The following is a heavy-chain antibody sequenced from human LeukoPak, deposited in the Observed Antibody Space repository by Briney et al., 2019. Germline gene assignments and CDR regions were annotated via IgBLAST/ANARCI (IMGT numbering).Heavy chain of an antibody. J-gene: IGHJ3*02. V-gene: IGHV3-23*01. CDR1: GFTFSSYA. D-gene: IGHD4-17*01. Sequence: TGGSLRLSCAASGFTFSSYAMSWVRQAPGKGLEWVSAISGSGGSPYYADSVKGRFTISRDNSKNTLYLQMNSLRAEDTAVYYCAKDFGYGDYEFPPDVFDIWGQGTMVTVSS. CDR2: ISGSGGSP. CDR3: AKDFGYGDYEFPPDVFDI.